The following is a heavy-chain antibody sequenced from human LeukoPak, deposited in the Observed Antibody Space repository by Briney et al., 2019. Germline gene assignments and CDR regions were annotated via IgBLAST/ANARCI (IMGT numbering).Heavy chain of an antibody. CDR3: ARLQQLDYYYYGMDV. J-gene: IGHJ6*02. CDR1: GGTFTSYA. CDR2: IIPIFGTA. Sequence: SVTVSFTASGGTFTSYAISWVRQAPGQGLEWMGGIIPIFGTANYAQKFQGRVTITADESTSTAYMELSSLRSEDTAVYYCARLQQLDYYYYGMDVWGQGTTVTVSS. D-gene: IGHD6-13*01. V-gene: IGHV1-69*13.